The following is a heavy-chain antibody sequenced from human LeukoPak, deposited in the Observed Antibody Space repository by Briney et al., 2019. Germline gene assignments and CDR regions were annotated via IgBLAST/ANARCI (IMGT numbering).Heavy chain of an antibody. V-gene: IGHV1-8*01. J-gene: IGHJ5*02. CDR2: MNPNSGNT. CDR1: GYTFTSYD. CDR3: ARAPFKDPTFFDP. Sequence: ASVKVSCKASGYTFTSYDINWVRQATGQGLEWMGWMNPNSGNTGYAQKFQGRVTMTRNTSISTAYMELSSLRSEDTAVYYCARAPFKDPTFFDPWGQGTLVTVSS.